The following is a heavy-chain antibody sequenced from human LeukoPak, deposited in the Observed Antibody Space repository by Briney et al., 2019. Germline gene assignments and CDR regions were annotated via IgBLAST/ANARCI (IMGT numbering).Heavy chain of an antibody. CDR3: ARGEPEYYDILTGYPLDY. CDR2: INHSGST. D-gene: IGHD3-9*01. CDR1: GGSFSGYY. Sequence: SETLSLTCAVYGGSFSGYYWSWIRQPPGKGLEWVGEINHSGSTNYNPSLKSRVTISVDTSKNQFSLKLSSVTAADTAVYYCARGEPEYYDILTGYPLDYWGQGTLVTVSS. V-gene: IGHV4-34*01. J-gene: IGHJ4*02.